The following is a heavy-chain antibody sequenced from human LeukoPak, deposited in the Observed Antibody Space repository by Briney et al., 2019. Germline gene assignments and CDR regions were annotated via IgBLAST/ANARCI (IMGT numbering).Heavy chain of an antibody. CDR3: ARQGGYDNRIDY. D-gene: IGHD5-12*01. CDR1: GGSISSYY. Sequence: PSETLSLTCTVSGGSISSYYWSWIRQPPGKGLEWIGYIYYSGSTNYNPSLKSRVTISVDTSKNQFSLKLSSVTAADTAVYYCARQGGYDNRIDYWGQGTLVTVSS. V-gene: IGHV4-59*08. J-gene: IGHJ4*02. CDR2: IYYSGST.